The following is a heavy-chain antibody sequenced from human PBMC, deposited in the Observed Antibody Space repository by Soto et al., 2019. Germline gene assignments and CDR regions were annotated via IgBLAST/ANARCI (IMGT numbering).Heavy chain of an antibody. CDR2: ISWNSGSI. J-gene: IGHJ3*02. V-gene: IGHV3-9*01. CDR1: GFTFDDYA. Sequence: GGSLRLSCAASGFTFDDYAMHWVRQAPGKGLEWVSGISWNSGSIGYADSVKGRITLSRNNAKKSLYLQMNSLRAEDTALYYCAKNLRVRYYDFWSGYYWSSGTENDDAFDIWGQGTMVTVSS. D-gene: IGHD3-3*01. CDR3: AKNLRVRYYDFWSGYYWSSGTENDDAFDI.